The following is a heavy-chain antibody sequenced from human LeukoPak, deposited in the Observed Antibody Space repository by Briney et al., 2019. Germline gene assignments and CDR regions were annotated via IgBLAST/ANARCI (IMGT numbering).Heavy chain of an antibody. V-gene: IGHV3-23*01. CDR2: ISGSGGST. Sequence: GGTLRLSCAASGFTFSSYAMSCVRQAPGKGLEWVSAISGSGGSTYYADSVKGRFTISRDNSKNTLYLKMNSLRAEDTAVYYCAKECCSSTSCSGPLDYWGQGTLVTVSS. J-gene: IGHJ4*02. CDR3: AKECCSSTSCSGPLDY. D-gene: IGHD2-2*01. CDR1: GFTFSSYA.